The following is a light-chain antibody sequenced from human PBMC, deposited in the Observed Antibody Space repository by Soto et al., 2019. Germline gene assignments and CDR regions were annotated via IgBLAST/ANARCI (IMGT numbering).Light chain of an antibody. CDR1: SSDVGGYNA. CDR2: DVS. J-gene: IGLJ1*01. CDR3: SSYATGGSYV. V-gene: IGLV2-14*03. Sequence: QSVLTQPASVPGSPGQSITISCSGSSSDVGGYNAVSWYQQHPGKAPKLVIYDVSDRPSGTSSRFSASKSGNTASLTISGLQAEDEADYYCSSYATGGSYVFGTGTKVTVL.